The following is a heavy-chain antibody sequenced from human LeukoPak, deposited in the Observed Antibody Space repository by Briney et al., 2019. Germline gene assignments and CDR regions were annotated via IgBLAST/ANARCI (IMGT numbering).Heavy chain of an antibody. Sequence: SETLSLTCPVSGGSISNYYYWTWIRQPPGKGLEWIGYVYYTGSTNFNPSLKSRVTMSLDTSRNQFSLKLTSLTAADTAVYYCARDLMITFGGVIVINSPDAFDIWGQGTMVTVSS. D-gene: IGHD3-16*02. CDR3: ARDLMITFGGVIVINSPDAFDI. J-gene: IGHJ3*02. CDR2: VYYTGST. CDR1: GGSISNYY. V-gene: IGHV4-59*01.